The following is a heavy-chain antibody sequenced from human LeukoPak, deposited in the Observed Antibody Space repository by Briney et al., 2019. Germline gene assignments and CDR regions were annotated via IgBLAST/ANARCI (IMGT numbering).Heavy chain of an antibody. D-gene: IGHD3-22*01. V-gene: IGHV4-61*02. J-gene: IGHJ4*02. CDR2: IYTSGST. Sequence: SQTLSLTCTVSGGSISGGSYYWSWIRQPAGKGLEWIGRIYTSGSTNYNPSLKSRVTISVDTSKNEFSLKLSSVTAADTAVYYCASGYYYRGDYWGQGTLVTVSS. CDR1: GGSISGGSYY. CDR3: ASGYYYRGDY.